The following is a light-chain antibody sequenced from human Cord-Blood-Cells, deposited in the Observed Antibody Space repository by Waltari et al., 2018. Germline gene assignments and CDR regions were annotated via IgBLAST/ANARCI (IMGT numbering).Light chain of an antibody. CDR2: GAS. CDR1: QSVSSSY. V-gene: IGKV3-20*01. Sequence: EIVLTQSPGTPSCSLGERATLSCRASQSVSSSYLAWYQQKPGQAPRLLIYGASSRATGIPDRFSGSGSGTDFTLTISKLEPEDFAVYYCQQYGSSPFTFGQGTKLEIK. J-gene: IGKJ2*01. CDR3: QQYGSSPFT.